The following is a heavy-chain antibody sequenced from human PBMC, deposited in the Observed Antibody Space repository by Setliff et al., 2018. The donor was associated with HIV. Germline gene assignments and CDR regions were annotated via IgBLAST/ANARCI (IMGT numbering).Heavy chain of an antibody. V-gene: IGHV1-2*02. D-gene: IGHD1-26*01. CDR1: GYTFTDYY. Sequence: GASVKVSCKASGYTFTDYYIHWVRQAPGQGLEWMGWINPNSGGTIFAQKFQGRVTMTRDTSISTALMDLSRLTSDDTAVYYCVLASIVSTARWNHWGRGTLVTVSS. CDR2: INPNSGGT. J-gene: IGHJ5*02. CDR3: VLASIVSTARWNH.